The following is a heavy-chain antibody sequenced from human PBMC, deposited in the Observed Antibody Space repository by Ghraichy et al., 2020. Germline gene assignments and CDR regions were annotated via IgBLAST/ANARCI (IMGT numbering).Heavy chain of an antibody. CDR3: ARGTYCSSTSCYNSSYYYGMDV. CDR1: GGSFSGYY. Sequence: SETLSLTCAVYGGSFSGYYWSWIRQPPGKGLEWLGEINHSGSTNYNPSLKSRVTISLNTSKNQFSLKLSSVTAADTAVYYCARGTYCSSTSCYNSSYYYGMDVWSQGPTVLVSS. D-gene: IGHD2-2*02. V-gene: IGHV4-34*01. CDR2: INHSGST. J-gene: IGHJ6*02.